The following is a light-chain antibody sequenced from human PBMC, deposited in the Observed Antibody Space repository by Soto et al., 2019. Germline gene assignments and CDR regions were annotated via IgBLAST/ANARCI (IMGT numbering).Light chain of an antibody. J-gene: IGKJ1*01. CDR2: GAS. CDR1: QSVSSSD. V-gene: IGKV3-20*01. Sequence: EIVLTQSPGTLSLSPEEIATLSCRASQSVSSSDLAWYQQKPGQAPRLLIYGASSRATGITDRFSGSGSGTDFPLTISRLEPEDFAVYYCQQYGSSPSWTFGQGTKVEI. CDR3: QQYGSSPSWT.